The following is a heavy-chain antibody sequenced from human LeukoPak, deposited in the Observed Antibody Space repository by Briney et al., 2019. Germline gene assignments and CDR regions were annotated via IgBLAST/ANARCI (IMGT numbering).Heavy chain of an antibody. D-gene: IGHD2-21*01. CDR3: AKDADWACDY. Sequence: GGSLRLSCAASGFTFKNYGMHWVRQAPGKGLEWVAYIRHHGKDKYYVDSVKGRFTASRDNSKNMMYLQMNSLRAEDTAVYYCAKDADWACDYWGQGILVTVSS. CDR2: IRHHGKDK. V-gene: IGHV3-30*02. CDR1: GFTFKNYG. J-gene: IGHJ4*02.